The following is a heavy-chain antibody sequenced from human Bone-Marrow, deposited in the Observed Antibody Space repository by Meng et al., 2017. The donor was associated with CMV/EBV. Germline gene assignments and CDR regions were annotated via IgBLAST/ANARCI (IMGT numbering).Heavy chain of an antibody. D-gene: IGHD1/OR15-1a*01. CDR3: VYRRWRGTEWEHDFDY. CDR1: GFSVSSSGVG. V-gene: IGHV2-5*01. Sequence: SGPTLVKPTQTLTLTCTFSGFSVSSSGVGVGWIRQPPGKALEWLALIYWNDDKHYSQSLESRLAITKDTSKDQVVLTLTNMDTVDTATYSGVYRRWRGTEWEHDFDYWGQGTRVT. J-gene: IGHJ4*02. CDR2: IYWNDDK.